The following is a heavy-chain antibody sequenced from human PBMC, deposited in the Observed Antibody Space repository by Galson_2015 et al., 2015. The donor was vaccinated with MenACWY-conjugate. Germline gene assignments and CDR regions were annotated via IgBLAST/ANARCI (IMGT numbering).Heavy chain of an antibody. CDR1: GFTFSNAW. J-gene: IGHJ3*02. CDR2: IGTAGDT. CDR3: VRETSYHAFDI. Sequence: SLRLSCAASGFTFSNAWMSWVRQATGKGLEWVSAIGTAGDTYYPGSVKGRFTISRENAKNSLYLQMNSLRAGDTAVYYCVRETSYHAFDIWGQGTMVTVSS. V-gene: IGHV3-13*04. D-gene: IGHD6-6*01.